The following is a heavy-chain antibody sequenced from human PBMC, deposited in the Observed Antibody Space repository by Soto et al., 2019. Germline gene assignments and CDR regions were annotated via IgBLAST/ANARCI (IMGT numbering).Heavy chain of an antibody. Sequence: ASVKVSCKASGYTFTSYGISWVRQAPGQGLEWMGWISAYNGNTNYAQKLQGRVTMTTDTSTSTAYMELRSLRSDDTAAYYCARGKCGGDCIEGDAFDIWGQGTMVTVS. D-gene: IGHD2-21*01. CDR3: ARGKCGGDCIEGDAFDI. CDR2: ISAYNGNT. CDR1: GYTFTSYG. J-gene: IGHJ3*02. V-gene: IGHV1-18*01.